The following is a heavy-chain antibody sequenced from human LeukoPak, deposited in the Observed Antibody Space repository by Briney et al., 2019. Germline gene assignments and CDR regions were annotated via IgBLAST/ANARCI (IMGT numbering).Heavy chain of an antibody. Sequence: GGSLRLSCAASGFTFSSYAMHWVRQAPGKGLEWVALISYDGSNKYFADSVKGRFTISRDNAKNSLYLQMNSLRAEDTAVYYCARDPTGYSGYDSHFDYWGQGTLVTVSS. CDR1: GFTFSSYA. CDR2: ISYDGSNK. V-gene: IGHV3-30*04. J-gene: IGHJ4*02. CDR3: ARDPTGYSGYDSHFDY. D-gene: IGHD5-12*01.